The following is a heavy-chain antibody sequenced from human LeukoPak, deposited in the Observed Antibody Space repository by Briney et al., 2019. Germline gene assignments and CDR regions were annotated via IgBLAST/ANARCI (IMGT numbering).Heavy chain of an antibody. V-gene: IGHV1-69*04. CDR1: GGTFSSYA. J-gene: IGHJ6*02. CDR3: ARDPVGDHRSGMDV. D-gene: IGHD4-17*01. Sequence: SVKVSCKASGGTFSSYAISWVRQAPGQGLEWMGRIITILGIANYAQKFQGRVTITADKSTSTAYMELSSLRSEDTAVYYCARDPVGDHRSGMDVWGQGTTVTVSS. CDR2: IITILGIA.